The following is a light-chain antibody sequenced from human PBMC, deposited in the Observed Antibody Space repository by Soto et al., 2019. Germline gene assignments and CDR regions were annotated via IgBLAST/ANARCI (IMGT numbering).Light chain of an antibody. Sequence: IQMTQSPSTLSASVGDRDTITCRASQSVTRWFSWYQEKPGEAPKLLIYDASTMPSGVPARFSGSGSGTEFTLTISRLQPDDYATYYCQQYSSYVFTFGPGTKLEI. CDR1: QSVTRW. J-gene: IGKJ3*01. V-gene: IGKV1-5*01. CDR3: QQYSSYVFT. CDR2: DAS.